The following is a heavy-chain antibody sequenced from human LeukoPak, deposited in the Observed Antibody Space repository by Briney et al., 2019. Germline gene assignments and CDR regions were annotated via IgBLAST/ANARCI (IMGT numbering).Heavy chain of an antibody. CDR3: ARVLQQYYYYYMDV. V-gene: IGHV4-59*01. Sequence: PSETLSLTCTVSGASLTGSYWSWIRQPPGKGLDWIGFIYYTGSANYNPSIRSRVTVSLDTSKNQFSLKVTSVTAADTAVYYCARVLQQYYYYYMDVWGKGTTVTVSS. CDR1: GASLTGSY. J-gene: IGHJ6*03. CDR2: IYYTGSA. D-gene: IGHD3-10*01.